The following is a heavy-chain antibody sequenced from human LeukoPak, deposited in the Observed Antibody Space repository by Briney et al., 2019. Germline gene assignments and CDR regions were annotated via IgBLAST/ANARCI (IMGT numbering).Heavy chain of an antibody. Sequence: PGGSLRLSCAASEFTFSSYAMHWVRQAPGKGLEYVSAISSNGGSTYYANSVKGRFTISRDNSKNTLYLQMGSLRAEDMAVYYCARDAGFCSGGRCPRYYFDYWGQGTLVTVSS. V-gene: IGHV3-64*01. CDR1: EFTFSSYA. J-gene: IGHJ4*02. CDR3: ARDAGFCSGGRCPRYYFDY. D-gene: IGHD2-15*01. CDR2: ISSNGGST.